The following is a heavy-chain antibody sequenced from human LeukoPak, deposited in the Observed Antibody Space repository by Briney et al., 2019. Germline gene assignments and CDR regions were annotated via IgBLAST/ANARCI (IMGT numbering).Heavy chain of an antibody. J-gene: IGHJ5*02. D-gene: IGHD2-2*02. CDR3: ATSRYCSTTTCYTSPNWFDP. V-gene: IGHV3-64*01. Sequence: GGSLRLSCAASGFTFSTYAMHWVRQAPGKGLEYVSAISYNGGGKYYANSVKGRFTISRDNSKNTLLLQMDSLRAEDMAVYYCATSRYCSTTTCYTSPNWFDPWGQGTLVTVSS. CDR1: GFTFSTYA. CDR2: ISYNGGGK.